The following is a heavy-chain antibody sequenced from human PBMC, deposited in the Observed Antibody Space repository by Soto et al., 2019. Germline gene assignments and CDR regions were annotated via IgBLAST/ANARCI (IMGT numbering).Heavy chain of an antibody. Sequence: GESLKISCKGSGYSFTSYWISWVRQMPGKGLEWMGRIDPSDSYTNYSPSFQGHVTISADKSISTAYLQWSSLKASDTAMYYCERSRIVATPARYYYYYGMDVWGQGTPVTVSS. CDR1: GYSFTSYW. CDR3: ERSRIVATPARYYYYYGMDV. CDR2: IDPSDSYT. V-gene: IGHV5-10-1*01. D-gene: IGHD5-12*01. J-gene: IGHJ6*02.